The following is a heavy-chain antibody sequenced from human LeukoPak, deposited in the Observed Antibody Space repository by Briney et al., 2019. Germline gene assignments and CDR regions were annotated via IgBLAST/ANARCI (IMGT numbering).Heavy chain of an antibody. J-gene: IGHJ4*02. D-gene: IGHD3/OR15-3a*01. Sequence: GGSLRLSCAASGFTFSTYNMNWVRQAPGKGLEWVSFISSSSSAIYYADSVKGRFTVSRDNAKKSLYLQMNSLRAEDTAVYYCTKGDWADYWGQGTLVTVSS. CDR1: GFTFSTYN. CDR3: TKGDWADY. CDR2: ISSSSSAI. V-gene: IGHV3-48*04.